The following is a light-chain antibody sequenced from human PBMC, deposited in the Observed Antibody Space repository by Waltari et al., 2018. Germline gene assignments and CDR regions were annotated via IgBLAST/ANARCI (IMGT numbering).Light chain of an antibody. V-gene: IGKV2-28*01. CDR1: QSLLNRNGYNY. J-gene: IGKJ1*01. Sequence: MTRSPPPLPVPPGSRASSPSSSGQSLLNRNGYNYLDWYLQKPGQSPQLLINLGPNRASGVPDRFSGSGSGTDFTLKISRVEAEDVGVYYCMQALQTPRTFGQGTKVEIK. CDR2: LGP. CDR3: MQALQTPRT.